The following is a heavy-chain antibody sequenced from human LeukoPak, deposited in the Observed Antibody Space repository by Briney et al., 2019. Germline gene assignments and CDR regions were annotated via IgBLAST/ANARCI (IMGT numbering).Heavy chain of an antibody. J-gene: IGHJ4*02. CDR3: ARHGGPLLYYYDSSGYLSY. Sequence: PSETLSLTCTVSGGSISSSSYYWGWIRQPPGKGLEWIGSIYYSGSTYYNPSLKSRVTISVDTSKNQFSLKLSSVTAADTAVYYCARHGGPLLYYYDSSGYLSYWGQGTLVTVSS. D-gene: IGHD3-22*01. V-gene: IGHV4-39*01. CDR2: IYYSGST. CDR1: GGSISSSSYY.